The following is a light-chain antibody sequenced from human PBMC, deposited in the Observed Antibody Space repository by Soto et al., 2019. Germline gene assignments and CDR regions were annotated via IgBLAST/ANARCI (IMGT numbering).Light chain of an antibody. Sequence: QPVLTQPPSASGTPGQRVTISCSGSSSNIGSNYVYWYQQLPGTAPKLLIYRNNQWPSGVPDRFSGSKSGTSASLAISGLRSEDEADYYCAAWDDSLSGRNWVFGGGTKLTVL. V-gene: IGLV1-47*01. CDR1: SSNIGSNY. CDR2: RNN. J-gene: IGLJ3*02. CDR3: AAWDDSLSGRNWV.